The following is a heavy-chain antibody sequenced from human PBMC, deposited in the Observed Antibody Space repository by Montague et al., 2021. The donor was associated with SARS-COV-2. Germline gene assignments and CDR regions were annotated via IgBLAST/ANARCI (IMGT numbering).Heavy chain of an antibody. CDR3: AREQPLYDAFDI. D-gene: IGHD6-13*01. Sequence: SLRLSCAASGFTFSSYAMHWVRQAPGKGLEWVAVISYDGSNKYYADSVKGRFTISRDNSKNTLCLQMNSLRAEDTAVYYCAREQPLYDAFDIWGQGTMVTVSS. J-gene: IGHJ3*02. CDR1: GFTFSSYA. CDR2: ISYDGSNK. V-gene: IGHV3-30-3*01.